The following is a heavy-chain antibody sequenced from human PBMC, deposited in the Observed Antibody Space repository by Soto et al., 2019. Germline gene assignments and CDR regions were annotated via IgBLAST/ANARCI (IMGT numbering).Heavy chain of an antibody. CDR1: GGSISSGDYY. V-gene: IGHV4-30-4*01. J-gene: IGHJ6*02. CDR3: ARGLPDYGDFTLSRYYYYGMDV. D-gene: IGHD4-17*01. CDR2: IYYSGST. Sequence: SETLSLTCTVSGGSISSGDYYWSWIRQPPGKGLEWIGYIYYSGSTYYNPSLKSRVTISVDTSKNQFSLKLSSVTAADTAVYYCARGLPDYGDFTLSRYYYYGMDVWGQGTTVTVSS.